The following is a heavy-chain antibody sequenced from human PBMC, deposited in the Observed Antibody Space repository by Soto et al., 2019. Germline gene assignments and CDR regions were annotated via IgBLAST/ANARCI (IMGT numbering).Heavy chain of an antibody. V-gene: IGHV4-34*01. CDR3: ARTYYRGYCSSTSCSGRYNWFDP. CDR2: INHSGST. Sequence: PSETLSLTCAVYGGSFSGYYWSWIRQPPGKGLEWIGEINHSGSTNYNPSLKSRVTISVDTSKNQFSLKLSSVAAADTAVYYCARTYYRGYCSSTSCSGRYNWFDPWGQGTLVTVPS. CDR1: GGSFSGYY. J-gene: IGHJ5*02. D-gene: IGHD2-2*01.